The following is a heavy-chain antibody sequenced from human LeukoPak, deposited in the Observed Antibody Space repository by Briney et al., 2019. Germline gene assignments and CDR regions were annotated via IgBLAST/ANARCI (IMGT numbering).Heavy chain of an antibody. CDR1: GGSFSGYY. V-gene: IGHV4-34*01. CDR2: INHSGST. J-gene: IGHJ6*03. CDR3: ARLGPVRYCSSTSCRNYYYYFYMDV. Sequence: SETLSLTCAVYGGSFSGYYWSWIRQPPGKGLEWIGEINHSGSTNYNPSLKSRVTISVDTSKNQFSLKLSSVTAADTAVYYCARLGPVRYCSSTSCRNYYYYFYMDVWGKGTTVTISS. D-gene: IGHD2-2*01.